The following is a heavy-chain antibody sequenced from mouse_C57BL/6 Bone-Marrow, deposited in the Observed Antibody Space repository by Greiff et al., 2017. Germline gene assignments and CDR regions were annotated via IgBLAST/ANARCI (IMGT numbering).Heavy chain of an antibody. CDR1: GYAFTNYL. CDR3: ASLGSSSAY. J-gene: IGHJ3*01. CDR2: IKPGSGGT. V-gene: IGHV1-54*01. Sequence: QVQLQQSGAELVRPGTSVKVSCKASGYAFTNYLIEWVKQRPGQGLEWIGVIKPGSGGTNYNEKFKGKATLTADKSSSTAYMQLSSLTSEDAAVYFCASLGSSSAYWGQVTLVTVSA. D-gene: IGHD1-1*01.